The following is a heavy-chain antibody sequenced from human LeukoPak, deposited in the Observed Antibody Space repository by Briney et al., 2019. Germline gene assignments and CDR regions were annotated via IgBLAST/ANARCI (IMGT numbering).Heavy chain of an antibody. CDR3: ARSGRGGAFDI. CDR2: ISYDGRNK. Sequence: GGSLRLSCAASGFTFSSYAMHWVRQAPGKGLEWVAVISYDGRNKYYTDSVKGRFPISRDNAKNTLYLQMNSLRAEDTAVYYCARSGRGGAFDIWGHGTMVTVSS. CDR1: GFTFSSYA. V-gene: IGHV3-30*04. J-gene: IGHJ3*02. D-gene: IGHD1-26*01.